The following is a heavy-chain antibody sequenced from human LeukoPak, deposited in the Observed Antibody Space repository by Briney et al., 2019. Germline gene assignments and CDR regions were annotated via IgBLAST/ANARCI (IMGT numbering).Heavy chain of an antibody. V-gene: IGHV1-18*01. J-gene: IGHJ4*02. D-gene: IGHD3-3*01. CDR2: ISAYSGNT. CDR3: ARAPDDYDFWSGPFDY. CDR1: GYTFTNYG. Sequence: ASVKVSCKASGYTFTNYGISWVRLAPGQGLEWIGLISAYSGNTNYAQNLQGRVTMTTDTSTSTAYMELRSLRSDDTAVYYCARAPDDYDFWSGPFDYWGRGTLVTVSS.